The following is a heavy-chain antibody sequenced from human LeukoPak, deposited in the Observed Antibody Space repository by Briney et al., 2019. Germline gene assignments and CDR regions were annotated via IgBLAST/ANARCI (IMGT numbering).Heavy chain of an antibody. D-gene: IGHD3-3*01. CDR2: INPNSGGT. CDR1: GYTFTGYY. Sequence: ASVKVSCKASGYTFTGYYMHWVRQAPGQGLEWMGRINPNSGGTNYAQKFQGRVTMTRDMSISTAYMELSRLRSDDTAVYYCARESLIWSGYGNDYWGQGTLVTVSS. CDR3: ARESLIWSGYGNDY. V-gene: IGHV1-2*06. J-gene: IGHJ4*02.